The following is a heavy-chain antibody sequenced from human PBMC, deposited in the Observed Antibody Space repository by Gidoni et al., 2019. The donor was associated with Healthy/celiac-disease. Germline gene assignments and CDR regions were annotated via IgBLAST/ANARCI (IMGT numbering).Heavy chain of an antibody. V-gene: IGHV4-59*01. CDR3: ARVTFGGVIVYFDY. CDR1: GGSISSYY. J-gene: IGHJ4*02. D-gene: IGHD3-16*02. Sequence: QVQLQESGPGPVKPSETLSLTCTVSGGSISSYYWSWIRQPPGKGLEWIGYIYYSGSTNYNPSLKSRVTISVDTSKNQFSLKLSSVTAADTAVYYCARVTFGGVIVYFDYWGQGTLVTVSS. CDR2: IYYSGST.